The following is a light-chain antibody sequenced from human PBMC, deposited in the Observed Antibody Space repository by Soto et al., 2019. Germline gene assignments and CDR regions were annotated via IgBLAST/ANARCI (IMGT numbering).Light chain of an antibody. CDR2: DVS. Sequence: QSALTQPASVSGSPGQSIAISCTGSSSDVGGYNYVSWYQQHSGKAPKLMIYDVSSRPSGVSDRFSGSKSGNTASLTISGLHAEDEAEYYCSSYTSSSTVIFGGGTKLTVL. CDR1: SSDVGGYNY. V-gene: IGLV2-14*03. CDR3: SSYTSSSTVI. J-gene: IGLJ2*01.